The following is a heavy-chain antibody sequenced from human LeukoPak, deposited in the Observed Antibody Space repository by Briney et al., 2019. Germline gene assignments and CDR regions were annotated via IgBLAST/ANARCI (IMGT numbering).Heavy chain of an antibody. CDR1: GFIFNNAW. V-gene: IGHV3-74*01. Sequence: SGGSLRLSCAASGFIFNNAWMSWVRQAPGKGPVWVSRIKTDGSITDYADFVKGRFTISRDSAKKSLYLQMNSLRPEDVGLYYCAQGIQTGGNTLLFDSWGQGTPVTVSS. CDR2: IKTDGSIT. J-gene: IGHJ4*02. D-gene: IGHD7-27*01. CDR3: AQGIQTGGNTLLFDS.